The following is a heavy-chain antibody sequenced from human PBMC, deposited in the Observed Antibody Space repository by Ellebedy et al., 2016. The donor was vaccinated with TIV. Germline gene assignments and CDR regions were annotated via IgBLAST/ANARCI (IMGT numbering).Heavy chain of an antibody. CDR2: FSSDGSYT. V-gene: IGHV3-74*01. Sequence: PGGSLRLSCTASGFTFSSHWMHLVRQAPGKGLVWVSRFSSDGSYTSYAASVKGRFTISRDNAKNTLYLQMNSLRAEDTAVYYCARDIPQRPNPARFDPWGQGTLVTVSS. D-gene: IGHD1-1*01. J-gene: IGHJ5*02. CDR1: GFTFSSHW. CDR3: ARDIPQRPNPARFDP.